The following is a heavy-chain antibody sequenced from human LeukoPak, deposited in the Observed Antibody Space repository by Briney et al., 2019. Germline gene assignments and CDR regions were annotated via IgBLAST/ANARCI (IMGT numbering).Heavy chain of an antibody. J-gene: IGHJ3*02. Sequence: GGSLRLSCAASGFTFSSYAMSWVRQAPGKGLEWVSGISGSGDNTYYADSVKGRFTISRDNSKNTLYLQMNSLRADDTAVYYCAKGQLGGRLPGAFDIWGQGTMVTVSS. CDR1: GFTFSSYA. V-gene: IGHV3-23*01. D-gene: IGHD6-25*01. CDR2: ISGSGDNT. CDR3: AKGQLGGRLPGAFDI.